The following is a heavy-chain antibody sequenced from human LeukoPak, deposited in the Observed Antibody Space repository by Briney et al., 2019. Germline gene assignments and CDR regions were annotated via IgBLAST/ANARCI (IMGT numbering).Heavy chain of an antibody. CDR2: INHSGST. V-gene: IGHV4-34*01. CDR3: ARGGVRITIFGVVISPYYFDY. CDR1: GGSFSGYY. Sequence: PSETLSLTCAVYGGSFSGYYWSWIRQPPGKGLEWIGEINHSGSTNYNPSLKSRVTISVDTSKNQFSLKLSSVPAADTAVYYCARGGVRITIFGVVISPYYFDYWGQGTLVTVSS. J-gene: IGHJ4*02. D-gene: IGHD3-3*01.